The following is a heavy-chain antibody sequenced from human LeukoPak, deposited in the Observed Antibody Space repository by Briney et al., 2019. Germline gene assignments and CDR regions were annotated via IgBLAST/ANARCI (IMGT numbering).Heavy chain of an antibody. Sequence: GGSLRLSCAASGSSFSSYGMHWVRQAPGKGLEWVSIIYSGGYTYYADSVKGRFTISRDNSNNTLHLQMNRLRVEDTAVYYCARVGASDLLAEFCQDWGQGTLVTVSS. D-gene: IGHD1-26*01. CDR3: ARVGASDLLAEFCQD. V-gene: IGHV3-NL1*01. J-gene: IGHJ1*01. CDR2: IYSGGYT. CDR1: GSSFSSYG.